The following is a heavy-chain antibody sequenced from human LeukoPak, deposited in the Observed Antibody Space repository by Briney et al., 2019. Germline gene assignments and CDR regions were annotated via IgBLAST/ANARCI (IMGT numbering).Heavy chain of an antibody. J-gene: IGHJ4*02. Sequence: GGSLRLSCAASGFTFSNYAMSWVRQTPGKGLEWVSSLSGSGGTANYADSVKGRFTISRDNSKSTLYLQMNNLRAEDTAVYFCAKALSWIYFFDYWGQGTLVTVSS. V-gene: IGHV3-23*01. D-gene: IGHD2-2*03. CDR2: LSGSGGTA. CDR1: GFTFSNYA. CDR3: AKALSWIYFFDY.